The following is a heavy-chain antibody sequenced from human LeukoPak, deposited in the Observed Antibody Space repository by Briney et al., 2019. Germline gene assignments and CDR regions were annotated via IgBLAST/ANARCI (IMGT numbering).Heavy chain of an antibody. CDR1: GYTFTSYD. Sequence: GASVKVSCKASGYTFTSYDINRVRQATGQGLEWMGWINPNSGGTNYAQKFQGRVTMTRDTSISTAYMELSRLRSDDTAVYYCASPYDFWSGYGYWGQGTLVTVSS. V-gene: IGHV1-2*02. D-gene: IGHD3-3*01. CDR3: ASPYDFWSGYGY. CDR2: INPNSGGT. J-gene: IGHJ4*02.